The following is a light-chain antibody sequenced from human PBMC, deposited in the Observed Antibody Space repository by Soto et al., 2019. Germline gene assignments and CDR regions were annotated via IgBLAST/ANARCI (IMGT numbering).Light chain of an antibody. CDR2: GNS. J-gene: IGLJ2*01. Sequence: QSVLTQPPSVSGAPGQRVTISCTGSSSNIGACYDVHWYQQLPGTAPKLLIYGNSNRPSGVPDRFSGSKSGTSASLAITGLQAEDEADYYCQSYDSSLGVVFGGGTKLTVL. V-gene: IGLV1-40*01. CDR3: QSYDSSLGVV. CDR1: SSNIGACYD.